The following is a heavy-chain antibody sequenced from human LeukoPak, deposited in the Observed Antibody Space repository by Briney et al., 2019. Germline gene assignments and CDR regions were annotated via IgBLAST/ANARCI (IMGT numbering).Heavy chain of an antibody. V-gene: IGHV3-74*01. CDR1: GFAFSGYW. Sequence: PGGSLRLSCAASGFAFSGYWMHWGRQPPGKGLVWVSRITGDGSSTTYADSVKGRFTISRDNAKNTLYLQMISLRAEDTVVYYCARDTGWYFDLWGRGTLVTVSS. J-gene: IGHJ2*01. D-gene: IGHD4-17*01. CDR2: ITGDGSST. CDR3: ARDTGWYFDL.